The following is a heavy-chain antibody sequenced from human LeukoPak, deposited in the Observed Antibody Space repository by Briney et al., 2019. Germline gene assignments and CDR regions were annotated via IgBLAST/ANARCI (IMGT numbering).Heavy chain of an antibody. Sequence: PGGSLRLSCAASGFTFSSYAMHWVRQAPGKGLEGVAVISYDGSNKYYADSVKGRFTISRDNSKNTVYLQMNSLSAEDTGVYYCARDRLEAVTDDDYFDYWGQGTLVTVSS. CDR2: ISYDGSNK. CDR3: ARDRLEAVTDDDYFDY. CDR1: GFTFSSYA. J-gene: IGHJ4*02. V-gene: IGHV3-30-3*01. D-gene: IGHD2-21*02.